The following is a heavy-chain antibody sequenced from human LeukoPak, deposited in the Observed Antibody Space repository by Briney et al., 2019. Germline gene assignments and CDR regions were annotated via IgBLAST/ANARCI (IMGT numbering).Heavy chain of an antibody. CDR2: INSDGSST. J-gene: IGHJ5*02. Sequence: GGSLRLSCAASGFTFSSYWMHRVRQAPGKGLVWVSRINSDGSSTSYADSVKGRFTISRDNAKNTLYLQMNSLRAEDTAVYYCARAPPTVSGWFDPWGQGTLVTVSS. CDR3: ARAPPTVSGWFDP. CDR1: GFTFSSYW. D-gene: IGHD4-17*01. V-gene: IGHV3-74*01.